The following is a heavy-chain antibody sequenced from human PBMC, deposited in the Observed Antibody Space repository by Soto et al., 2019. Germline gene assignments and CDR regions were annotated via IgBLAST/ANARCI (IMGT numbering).Heavy chain of an antibody. CDR1: GFTFSSYG. CDR3: AKDKQDCSGGSCYRYYYYYMDV. CDR2: ISYDGSNK. V-gene: IGHV3-30*18. D-gene: IGHD2-15*01. Sequence: QVQLVESGGGVVQPGRSLRLSCAASGFTFSSYGMHWVRQAPGKGLEWVAGISYDGSNKYYADSVKGRFTISRDNSNNRLYLQMNSLRAEDTAVYYCAKDKQDCSGGSCYRYYYYYMDVWGKGTTVTVSS. J-gene: IGHJ6*03.